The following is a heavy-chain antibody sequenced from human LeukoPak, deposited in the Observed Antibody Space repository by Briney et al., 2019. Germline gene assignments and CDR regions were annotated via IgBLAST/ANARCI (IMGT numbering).Heavy chain of an antibody. CDR1: GYTFTSYG. V-gene: IGHV1-18*01. CDR2: ISAYNGNT. Sequence: ASVKVSCKASGYTFTSYGISWVRQAPGQGLEWVGWISAYNGNTNYAQKLQGRVTMTTDTSTSTAYMELRSLRSDDTAVYYCARVWFGEEDFNYWGQGTLVTVSS. J-gene: IGHJ4*02. CDR3: ARVWFGEEDFNY. D-gene: IGHD3-10*01.